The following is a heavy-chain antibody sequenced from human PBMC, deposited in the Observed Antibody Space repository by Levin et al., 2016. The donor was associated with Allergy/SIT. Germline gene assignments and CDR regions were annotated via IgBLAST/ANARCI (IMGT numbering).Heavy chain of an antibody. D-gene: IGHD3-10*01. J-gene: IGHJ5*02. V-gene: IGHV4-39*01. Sequence: SETLSLTCTVSGGSISSSSYYWGWIRQPPGKGLEWIGSIYYSGSTYYNPSLKSRVTISVDTSKNQFSLKLSSVTAADTAVYYCARRDNYYASWGQGTLVTVSS. CDR3: ARRDNYYAS. CDR2: IYYSGST. CDR1: GGSISSSSYY.